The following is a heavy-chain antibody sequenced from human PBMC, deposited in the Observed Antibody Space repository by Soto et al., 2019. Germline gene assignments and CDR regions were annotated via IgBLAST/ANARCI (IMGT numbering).Heavy chain of an antibody. CDR3: ARGKTTSAFSAMDV. V-gene: IGHV3-30-3*01. D-gene: IGHD1-1*01. Sequence: QVQLVESGGGVVQPGRSLRLSCAASGFTFSYHALNWVRQAPGKGLEWVAVISYDGDNKYIAESVKGRFTISRDNSKNTVSLQMNSLRTEDTAMYFCARGKTTSAFSAMDVWGKGTTVTVSS. CDR2: ISYDGDNK. J-gene: IGHJ6*04. CDR1: GFTFSYHA.